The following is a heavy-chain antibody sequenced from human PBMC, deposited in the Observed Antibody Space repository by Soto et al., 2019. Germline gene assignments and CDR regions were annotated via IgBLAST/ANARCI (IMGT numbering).Heavy chain of an antibody. Sequence: SETLSLTCAVYGGSFSGYYWSWIRQPPGKGLEWIGEINHSGSTNYNPSLKSRVTISVDTSKNQFSLKLSSVTAADTAVYYCARAAANSSGWYSDYWGQGTLVTVS. CDR3: ARAAANSSGWYSDY. CDR1: GGSFSGYY. V-gene: IGHV4-34*01. CDR2: INHSGST. J-gene: IGHJ4*02. D-gene: IGHD6-19*01.